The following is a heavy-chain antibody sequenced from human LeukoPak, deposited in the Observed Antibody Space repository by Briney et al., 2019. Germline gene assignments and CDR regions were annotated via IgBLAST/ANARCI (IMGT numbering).Heavy chain of an antibody. D-gene: IGHD4/OR15-4a*01. Sequence: ASVKVSCKASGYTSTGYYMHWVRQAPGQGLEWMGWINPNSGGTNYAQKFQGRVTMTRDTSISTAYMELSRLRSDDTAVYYCARDDHGEGYFDYWGQGTLVTVSS. J-gene: IGHJ4*02. CDR3: ARDDHGEGYFDY. CDR1: GYTSTGYY. V-gene: IGHV1-2*02. CDR2: INPNSGGT.